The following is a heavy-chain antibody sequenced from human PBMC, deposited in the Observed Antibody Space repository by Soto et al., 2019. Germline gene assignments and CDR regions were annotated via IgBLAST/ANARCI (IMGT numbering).Heavy chain of an antibody. CDR2: MTPSGYI. D-gene: IGHD6-25*01. J-gene: IGHJ4*02. CDR3: ARYQEAAAFND. CDR1: GFPFTSLD. V-gene: IGHV1-8*01. Sequence: QVQLVQSGAEVRKPGASVKVSCKASGFPFTSLDINWVRQAPGQGLEWVGYMTPSGYIGFAQKFRGKLTITRDASTSTVSMELSSLRSDDTAVYYCARYQEAAAFNDWGQGTLVTVSS.